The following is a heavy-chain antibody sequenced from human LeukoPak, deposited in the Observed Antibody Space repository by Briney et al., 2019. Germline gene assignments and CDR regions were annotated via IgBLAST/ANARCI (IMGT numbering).Heavy chain of an antibody. Sequence: ASVKVSCKASGYTFTSYGISWVRQAPGQGLEWMGWISGNNGNTNYAQKVQGRVTMTTDTSTSTAYMELRSLRSDDTAVYYCARVRAAGTFWLDYWGEGTLVTVSS. J-gene: IGHJ4*02. CDR2: ISGNNGNT. CDR1: GYTFTSYG. D-gene: IGHD6-13*01. V-gene: IGHV1-18*01. CDR3: ARVRAAGTFWLDY.